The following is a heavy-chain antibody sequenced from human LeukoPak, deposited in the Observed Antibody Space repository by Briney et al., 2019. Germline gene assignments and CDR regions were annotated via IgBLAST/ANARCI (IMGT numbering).Heavy chain of an antibody. D-gene: IGHD1-7*01. CDR3: ARDRGYNWNYAAFDY. V-gene: IGHV4-4*07. J-gene: IGHJ4*02. CDR1: GGSISSYY. CDR2: IYTGGST. Sequence: SETLSLTCTVSGGSISSYYWSWIRQPAGKGLEWIGRIYTGGSTNYNPSLKSRVTMSVDTSKNQFSLKLSSVTAADTAVYYCARDRGYNWNYAAFDYWGQGTLVTVSS.